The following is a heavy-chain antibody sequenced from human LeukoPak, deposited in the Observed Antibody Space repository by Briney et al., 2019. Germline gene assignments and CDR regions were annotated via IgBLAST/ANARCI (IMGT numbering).Heavy chain of an antibody. CDR3: ATGVGSIAAAGLDY. Sequence: SETLSLTCTVSGDSISSGSYYWSWIRQPPGKGLEWIGYIYHSGSTYYNPSLKSRVTISVDRSKNQFSLKLSSVTAADTAVYYCATGVGSIAAAGLDYWGQGTLVTVSS. CDR2: IYHSGST. D-gene: IGHD6-13*01. CDR1: GDSISSGSYY. V-gene: IGHV4-30-2*01. J-gene: IGHJ4*02.